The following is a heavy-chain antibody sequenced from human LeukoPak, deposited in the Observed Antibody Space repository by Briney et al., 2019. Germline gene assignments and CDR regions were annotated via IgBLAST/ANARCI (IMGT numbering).Heavy chain of an antibody. V-gene: IGHV3-23*01. Sequence: GGSLRLSCAASGFTLTTYAMTWVRQAPGKGLEWVSAISGSGGSTYYADSVKGRFAISRDNSKNTLYLQMNSLRAEDTAVYYCAKAGLDKAMVLGYWGQGTLVTVSS. CDR1: GFTLTTYA. J-gene: IGHJ4*02. CDR2: ISGSGGST. D-gene: IGHD5-18*01. CDR3: AKAGLDKAMVLGY.